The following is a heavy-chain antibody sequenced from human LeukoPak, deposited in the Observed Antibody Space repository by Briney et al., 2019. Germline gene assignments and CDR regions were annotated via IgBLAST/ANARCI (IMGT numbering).Heavy chain of an antibody. CDR1: GYTFTGYY. D-gene: IGHD2-15*01. J-gene: IGHJ6*02. V-gene: IGHV1-2*06. CDR3: ARAHVVVLGAALGGMDV. Sequence: AASVKVSCKASGYTFTGYYMHWVRQAPGQGLEWMGRINPNSGGTNYAQKFQGRVTMTRDTSISTAYMELSRLRSDDTAVYYCARAHVVVLGAALGGMDVWGQGTTVTVSS. CDR2: INPNSGGT.